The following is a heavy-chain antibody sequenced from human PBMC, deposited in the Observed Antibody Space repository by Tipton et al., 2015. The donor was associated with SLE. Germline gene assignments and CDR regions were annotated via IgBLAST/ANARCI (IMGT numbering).Heavy chain of an antibody. D-gene: IGHD3-22*01. CDR1: GYSITRDSNY. Sequence: TLSLTCNVSGYSITRDSNYWTWIRQPAGKGLVRIGHIYTSGATNYNPSLKSRVTIVMDKSKNQFSLKLNSVTAADTAVYYCARHYYDKSGNYPPGEFWGQGTLVTVPS. V-gene: IGHV4-61*09. CDR3: ARHYYDKSGNYPPGEF. J-gene: IGHJ4*02. CDR2: IYTSGAT.